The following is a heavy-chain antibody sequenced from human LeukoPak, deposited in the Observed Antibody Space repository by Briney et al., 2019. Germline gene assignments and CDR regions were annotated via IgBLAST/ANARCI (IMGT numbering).Heavy chain of an antibody. D-gene: IGHD6-6*01. CDR2: ISSSSDYI. CDR3: ARDPWGSSSF. CDR1: GFTLSTYS. Sequence: PGGSLRLSCAASGFTLSTYSMKWVRQAPGKGLGWVSSISSSSDYIHYADSLKGRFTISRDNAKNPLYLQMNSLRAEDTAVYYCARDPWGSSSFWGQGTLVTVSS. V-gene: IGHV3-21*06. J-gene: IGHJ4*02.